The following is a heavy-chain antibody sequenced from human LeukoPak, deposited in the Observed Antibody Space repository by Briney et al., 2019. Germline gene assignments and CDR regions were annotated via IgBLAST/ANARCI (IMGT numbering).Heavy chain of an antibody. D-gene: IGHD6-13*01. CDR2: IYYSGST. CDR1: GGSFSSYY. J-gene: IGHJ5*02. V-gene: IGHV4-59*01. Sequence: SETLSLTCAVYGGSFSSYYWSWIRQPPGKGLEWIGYIYYSGSTNYNPSLKSRVTISVDTSKNQFSLKLSSVTAADTAVYYCARVFVGIAAAGNWFDPWGQGTLVTVSS. CDR3: ARVFVGIAAAGNWFDP.